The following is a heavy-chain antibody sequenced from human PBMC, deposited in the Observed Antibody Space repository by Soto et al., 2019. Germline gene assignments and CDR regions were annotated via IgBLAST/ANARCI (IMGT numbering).Heavy chain of an antibody. V-gene: IGHV1-3*01. J-gene: IGHJ3*02. D-gene: IGHD2-2*01. Sequence: QVQLVQSGAEVKKPGASVKVSCKASGYTFTSYAMHWVRQAPGQRLEWMGWINAGNGNTKYSQKFQGRVTITRDTSASTAYMDLSSLRFEDTAVYFCATAIADDAFDIWGRGTMVTVSS. CDR2: INAGNGNT. CDR1: GYTFTSYA. CDR3: ATAIADDAFDI.